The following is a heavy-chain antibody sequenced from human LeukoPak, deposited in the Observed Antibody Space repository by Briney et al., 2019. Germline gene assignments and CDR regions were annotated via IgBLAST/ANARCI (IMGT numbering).Heavy chain of an antibody. D-gene: IGHD4-17*01. CDR2: IYTSGST. Sequence: SETLSLTCTVSGGSISSYYWSWIRQPAGKGLEWIGRIYTSGSTNYDPSLKSRATMSVDTSKNQFSLKLSSVTAADTAVYYCARTYGDFFAAPFDYWGQGTLVTVSS. J-gene: IGHJ4*02. CDR3: ARTYGDFFAAPFDY. CDR1: GGSISSYY. V-gene: IGHV4-4*07.